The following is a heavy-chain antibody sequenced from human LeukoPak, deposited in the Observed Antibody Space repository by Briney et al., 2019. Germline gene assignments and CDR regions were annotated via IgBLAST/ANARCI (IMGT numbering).Heavy chain of an antibody. J-gene: IGHJ4*02. CDR2: IFYTGKT. CDR1: GGSVYTSDYY. CDR3: ARVFDS. V-gene: IGHV4-39*07. Sequence: PSETLSLTCTVSGGSVYTSDYYGGGVRQPPGKGPEWIGDIFYTGKTNYNPSLKSRVSISIDTSKNQFSLKLTSVTAADTAVYYCARVFDSWGQGTLVTVSS.